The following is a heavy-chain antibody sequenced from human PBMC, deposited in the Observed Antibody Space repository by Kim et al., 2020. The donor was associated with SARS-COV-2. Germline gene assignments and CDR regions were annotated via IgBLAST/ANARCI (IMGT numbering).Heavy chain of an antibody. Sequence: YNPSLKSRVIISVDTSKNQYSLKLSSVTAADTAVYYCARGGYSSGYYFDYWGQGPLVTVSS. J-gene: IGHJ4*02. CDR3: ARGGYSSGYYFDY. D-gene: IGHD6-25*01. V-gene: IGHV4-34*01.